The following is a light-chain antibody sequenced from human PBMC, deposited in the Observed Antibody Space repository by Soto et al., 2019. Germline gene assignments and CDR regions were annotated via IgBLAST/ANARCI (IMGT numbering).Light chain of an antibody. CDR1: QSVLYSSNNKNY. Sequence: DILMTQSPDTLAVSLGERATSNCKSSQSVLYSSNNKNYLAWYQQKPGQPPKLLIYWASTREAGVPDRFSGSGSGTDFTLTISSLQAEDVAVYYCQQYYSTRTFGQGTKVDIK. J-gene: IGKJ1*01. CDR2: WAS. CDR3: QQYYSTRT. V-gene: IGKV4-1*01.